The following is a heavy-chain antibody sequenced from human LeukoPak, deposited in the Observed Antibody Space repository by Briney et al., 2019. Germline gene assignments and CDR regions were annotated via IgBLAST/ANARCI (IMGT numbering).Heavy chain of an antibody. Sequence: PGGSLRLSCAASGFTVSSNYMTWVRQAPGRGLEWVSVIYSDGSTYYADSVKGRFTISRDNSKNTLYLQMNSLRAEDTAMYYCARDIRHSSHDYYYGLDVWGQGATVTVSS. D-gene: IGHD1-1*01. CDR1: GFTVSSNY. J-gene: IGHJ6*02. V-gene: IGHV3-53*01. CDR3: ARDIRHSSHDYYYGLDV. CDR2: IYSDGST.